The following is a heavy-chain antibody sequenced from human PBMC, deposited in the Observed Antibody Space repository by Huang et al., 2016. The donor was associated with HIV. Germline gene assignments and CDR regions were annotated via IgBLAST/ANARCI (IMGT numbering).Heavy chain of an antibody. D-gene: IGHD3-3*01. CDR1: GFTFSNSA. J-gene: IGHJ4*02. V-gene: IGHV1-58*01. CDR3: AADFWSGYIKPDYFFDY. Sequence: QMQLVQSGPEMKKPGTAVKVSCKASGFTFSNSAVQWVRQARGQRLEGIGSLAVGRVNTNSAQDSPGRVIIPRDLSTSTAYKELSSLRSEDTAVYYCAADFWSGYIKPDYFFDYWGPGTLVTVSS. CDR2: LAVGRVNT.